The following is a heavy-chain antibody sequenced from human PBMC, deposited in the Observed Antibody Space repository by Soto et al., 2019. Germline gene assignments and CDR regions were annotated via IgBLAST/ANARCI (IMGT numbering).Heavy chain of an antibody. D-gene: IGHD5-18*01. J-gene: IGHJ4*02. CDR1: GFTFSSYA. Sequence: PGGSLRLSCAASGFTFSSYAMHWVRQAPGKGLEWVAVISYDGSNKYYAGSVKGRFTISRDNSKNTLYLQMNSLRAEDTAVYSCARDPWIQLWALDYWGQGTLVTVSS. V-gene: IGHV3-30-3*01. CDR2: ISYDGSNK. CDR3: ARDPWIQLWALDY.